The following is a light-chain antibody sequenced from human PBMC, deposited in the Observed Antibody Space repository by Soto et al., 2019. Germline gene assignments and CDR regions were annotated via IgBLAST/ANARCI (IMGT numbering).Light chain of an antibody. V-gene: IGKV3-15*01. CDR1: QSISSN. Sequence: EIVMTQSPATLSVSPGERATLSCRASQSISSNLAWYQQKPGQAPRLLISAASTRATGVPARFSGSGSGTEFTLTISSLQSXDXXXXSCQQYNDWPTWTFGQGTKVEIK. J-gene: IGKJ1*01. CDR3: QQYNDWPTWT. CDR2: AAS.